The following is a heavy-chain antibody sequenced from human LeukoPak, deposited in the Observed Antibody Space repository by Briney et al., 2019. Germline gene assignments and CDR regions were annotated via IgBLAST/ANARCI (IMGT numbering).Heavy chain of an antibody. Sequence: ASVKVSCKASGYTFTGYYMHWVRQAPGQGLEWMGRINPSSGGTNYAQKFQGRVTMTRDTSISTAYMELSRLRSDDTAVYYCARGLTTKRSPAADYWGQGTLVTVSS. CDR3: ARGLTTKRSPAADY. CDR2: INPSSGGT. CDR1: GYTFTGYY. V-gene: IGHV1-2*06. J-gene: IGHJ4*02. D-gene: IGHD4-11*01.